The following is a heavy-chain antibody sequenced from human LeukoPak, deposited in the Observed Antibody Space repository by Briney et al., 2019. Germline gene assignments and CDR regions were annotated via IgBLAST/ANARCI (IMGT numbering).Heavy chain of an antibody. CDR2: ISGSGGST. Sequence: GGSLRLSCAASGFTFSSYGMSWVRQAPGKGLEWVSAISGSGGSTYYADSVKGRFTISRDNAKNSLYLQMNSLRAEDTAVYYCARSDTSNYYYYMDVWGKGTTVTVSS. D-gene: IGHD5-18*01. CDR1: GFTFSSYG. J-gene: IGHJ6*03. V-gene: IGHV3-23*01. CDR3: ARSDTSNYYYYMDV.